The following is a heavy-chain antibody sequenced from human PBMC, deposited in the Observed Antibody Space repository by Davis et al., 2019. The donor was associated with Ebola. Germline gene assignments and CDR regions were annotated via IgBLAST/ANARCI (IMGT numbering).Heavy chain of an antibody. J-gene: IGHJ4*02. D-gene: IGHD6-13*01. Sequence: GESLKISCAASGFTFNNFAMSWVRQAPGKGLEWVSSISGTGGSAYYADSVKGRFTISRDKSNNTLYLQMNSLRADDTAVYYCAKDRGIAAAGTPSDYWGQGTLVTVSS. CDR3: AKDRGIAAAGTPSDY. CDR2: ISGTGGSA. CDR1: GFTFNNFA. V-gene: IGHV3-23*01.